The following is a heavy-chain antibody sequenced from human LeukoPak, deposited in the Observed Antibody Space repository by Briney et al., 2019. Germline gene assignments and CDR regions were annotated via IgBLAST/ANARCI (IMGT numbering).Heavy chain of an antibody. V-gene: IGHV3-53*01. CDR2: IYSGGST. Sequence: GGFLRLSCAASGFTVSSNYMSWVRQAPGKGLEWVSVIYSGGSTYYADSVKGRFTISRDNSKNTLYLQMNSLRAEDTAVYYCARVSAAAGTADYWGQGTLVTVSS. CDR3: ARVSAAAGTADY. J-gene: IGHJ4*02. D-gene: IGHD6-13*01. CDR1: GFTVSSNY.